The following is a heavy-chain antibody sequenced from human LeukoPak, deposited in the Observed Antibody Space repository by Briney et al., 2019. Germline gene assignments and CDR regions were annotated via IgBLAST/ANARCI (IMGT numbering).Heavy chain of an antibody. CDR2: INPNSGGT. V-gene: IGHV1-2*02. J-gene: IGHJ3*01. D-gene: IGHD1-14*01. CDR1: GYTFTGYY. Sequence: GASVKVSCKASGYTFTGYYMHWVRQAPGQGLEWMGWINPNSGGTNYAQKFQGRVTMTRDTSISTAYMELSRLRSDDTAVYYCATLPGGLWEPDAFDVWGQGTMVTVSS. CDR3: ATLPGGLWEPDAFDV.